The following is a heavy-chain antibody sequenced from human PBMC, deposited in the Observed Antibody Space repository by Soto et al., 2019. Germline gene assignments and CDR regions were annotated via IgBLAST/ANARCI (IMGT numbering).Heavy chain of an antibody. CDR3: ARSIRLPRALYYFDY. Sequence: EVQLLESGGGLVQPGGSLRLSCAASGFTFSSYAMSWVRQAPGKGLEWVSAISGSGGSTYYADSVKGRSTISRDNSKNTLYLQMNSLRAEDTAVYYCARSIRLPRALYYFDYWGQGTLVTVSS. CDR1: GFTFSSYA. CDR2: ISGSGGST. D-gene: IGHD4-17*01. V-gene: IGHV3-23*01. J-gene: IGHJ4*02.